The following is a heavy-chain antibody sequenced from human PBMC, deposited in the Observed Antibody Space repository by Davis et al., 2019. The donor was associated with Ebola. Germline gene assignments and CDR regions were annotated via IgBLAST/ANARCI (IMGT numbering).Heavy chain of an antibody. CDR3: ARHPRQDFWTTSNWFDP. D-gene: IGHD3/OR15-3a*01. CDR2: IDPSDSYT. Sequence: GESLKISCKGSGYSFTSYWIGWVRQMPGKGLEWMGRIDPSDSYTNYSPSFQGHVTISADKSISTAYLQWRSLKASDTAMYYCARHPRQDFWTTSNWFDPWGQGTLVTVSS. CDR1: GYSFTSYW. V-gene: IGHV5-10-1*01. J-gene: IGHJ5*02.